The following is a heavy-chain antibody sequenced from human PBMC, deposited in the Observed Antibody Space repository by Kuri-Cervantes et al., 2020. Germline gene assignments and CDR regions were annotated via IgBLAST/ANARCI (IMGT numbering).Heavy chain of an antibody. Sequence: SETLSLTCAVSGGSISSGGYSWSWIRQPPGKGLEWIGYIYHSGSTYYNPSLKSRVTISVDRSKNQFSLKLSSVTAADTAVYYCARVWGGSSLDYWGQGTLVTVSS. V-gene: IGHV4-30-2*01. CDR3: ARVWGGSSLDY. J-gene: IGHJ4*02. D-gene: IGHD2-2*01. CDR1: GGSISSGGYS. CDR2: IYHSGST.